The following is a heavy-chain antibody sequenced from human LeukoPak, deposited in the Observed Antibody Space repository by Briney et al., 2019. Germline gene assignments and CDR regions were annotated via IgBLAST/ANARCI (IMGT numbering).Heavy chain of an antibody. CDR1: GYTFTSYD. Sequence: GASVKVSCKASGYTFTSYDINWVRQATGQGLEWMGWMNPNSGNTGYAQKFQGRVTITRNTSISTAYMELSSLRSEDTAVYYCARRAIPAAQTINPFEDAFDIWGHGTMVTASS. D-gene: IGHD2-2*01. J-gene: IGHJ3*02. CDR3: ARRAIPAAQTINPFEDAFDI. V-gene: IGHV1-8*03. CDR2: MNPNSGNT.